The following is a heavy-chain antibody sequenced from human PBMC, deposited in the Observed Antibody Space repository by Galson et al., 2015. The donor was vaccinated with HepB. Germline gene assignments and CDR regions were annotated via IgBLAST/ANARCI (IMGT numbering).Heavy chain of an antibody. J-gene: IGHJ4*02. CDR2: MHPNSDDT. D-gene: IGHD1-7*01. Sequence: SVKVSCKASGYTFTGYDINWVRQAAGRGLEWMGWMHPNSDDTGYSQKFQGRVTMTSNISITTAYMELSSLRSEDTAVYYCATRNYSYNSLTFDYWGQGTLVTVSS. CDR1: GYTFTGYD. V-gene: IGHV1-8*01. CDR3: ATRNYSYNSLTFDY.